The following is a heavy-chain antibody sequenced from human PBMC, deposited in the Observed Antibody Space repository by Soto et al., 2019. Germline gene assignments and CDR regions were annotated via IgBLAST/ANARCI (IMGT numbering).Heavy chain of an antibody. Sequence: ASVKVSCKASGYTFTGYYMHWVRQAPGQGFEWMGRISPKSGGTNYAQKFQGRVTMTWDTSLNTAYMELSSLISEDTAVYYCARPPGYISDWDYFVLSCQATLVTVS. CDR3: ARPPGYISDWDYFVL. CDR2: ISPKSGGT. J-gene: IGHJ4*02. V-gene: IGHV1-2*02. D-gene: IGHD2-21*02. CDR1: GYTFTGYY.